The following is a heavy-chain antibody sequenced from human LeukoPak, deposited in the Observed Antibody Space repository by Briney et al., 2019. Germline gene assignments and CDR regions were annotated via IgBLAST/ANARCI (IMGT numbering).Heavy chain of an antibody. Sequence: PGRSLRLSCAASGFTFSSYAMHWVRQAPGKGLEWVAVISYDGSNKYYADSVKGRFTTSRDNSKNTLYLQMNSLRAEDTAVYYCARSRSGSYNIDYWGQGTLVTVSS. V-gene: IGHV3-30-3*01. CDR2: ISYDGSNK. J-gene: IGHJ4*02. D-gene: IGHD1-26*01. CDR3: ARSRSGSYNIDY. CDR1: GFTFSSYA.